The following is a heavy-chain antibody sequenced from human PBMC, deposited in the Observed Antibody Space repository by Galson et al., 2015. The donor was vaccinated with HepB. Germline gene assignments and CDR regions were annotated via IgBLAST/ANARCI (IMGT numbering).Heavy chain of an antibody. V-gene: IGHV3-64D*06. Sequence: SLRLSCAASGFTFSSYAMHWVRQAPGKGLEYVSAISSNGGSTYYADSVKGRFTISRDNSKNTLYLQMSSLRAEDTAVYYCVKDSSSIAARLPYSSGWFLPMTPSSPDYWGQGTLVTVSS. CDR1: GFTFSSYA. CDR3: VKDSSSIAARLPYSSGWFLPMTPSSPDY. J-gene: IGHJ4*02. D-gene: IGHD6-19*01. CDR2: ISSNGGST.